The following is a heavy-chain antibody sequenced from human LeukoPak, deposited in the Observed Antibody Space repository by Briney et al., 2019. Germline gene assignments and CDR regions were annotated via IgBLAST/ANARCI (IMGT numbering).Heavy chain of an antibody. CDR1: GYAFTGYY. J-gene: IGHJ4*02. Sequence: ASVKVSCKASGYAFTGYYMHWVRQAPGQGLEWMGRINPNRGGTNYAQKFQGRVTMTRDTSISTAYMELSRLRSDDTAVYYCAREDFTDYYDIYYFDYWGQGTLVTVSS. D-gene: IGHD3-22*01. V-gene: IGHV1-2*06. CDR2: INPNRGGT. CDR3: AREDFTDYYDIYYFDY.